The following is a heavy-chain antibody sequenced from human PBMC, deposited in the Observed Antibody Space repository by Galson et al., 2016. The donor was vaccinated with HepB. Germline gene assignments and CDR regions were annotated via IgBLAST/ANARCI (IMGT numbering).Heavy chain of an antibody. CDR2: MSQSGDNK. Sequence: SVKVSCKASGYTFTGYDINWVRQAAGQGLEWMGRMSQSGDNKAYAEKFKGRVTMTSNNSISTVYMELSSLTSDDTAVYYCARVIRVGEVDYWGPGTLVTVSA. J-gene: IGHJ4*02. CDR3: ARVIRVGEVDY. D-gene: IGHD3-10*01. CDR1: GYTFTGYD. V-gene: IGHV1-8*01.